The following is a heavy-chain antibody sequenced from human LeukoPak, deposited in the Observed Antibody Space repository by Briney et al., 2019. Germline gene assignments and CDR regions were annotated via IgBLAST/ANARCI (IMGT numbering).Heavy chain of an antibody. V-gene: IGHV4-30-2*01. J-gene: IGHJ4*02. CDR1: DASIRSGDYS. D-gene: IGHD3-22*01. CDR2: INHSGST. Sequence: SETLSLTCTVSDASIRSGDYSWTWIRQPPGKGLEWIGSINHSGSTYYNPSLKSRVTISVDRSKNQFSLKLSSVTAADTAVYYCARGPGRGMIPYYFDYWGQGTLVTVSS. CDR3: ARGPGRGMIPYYFDY.